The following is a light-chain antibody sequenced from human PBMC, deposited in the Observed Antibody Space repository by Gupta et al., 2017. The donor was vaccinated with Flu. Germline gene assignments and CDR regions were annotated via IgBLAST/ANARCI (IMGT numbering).Light chain of an antibody. CDR2: STN. V-gene: IGLV8-61*01. CDR1: SGSVSTCYY. CDR3: VLYMGSGVWV. J-gene: IGLJ3*02. Sequence: QTVVTQEPSFSVSPGGTVTLTCGLSSGSVSTCYYPSWYQQTPGQAPRTLIYSTNTRSSGVPDRFSGSILGKKAALTITGAQAEDESAYYCVLYMGSGVWVFGGGTKLTVL.